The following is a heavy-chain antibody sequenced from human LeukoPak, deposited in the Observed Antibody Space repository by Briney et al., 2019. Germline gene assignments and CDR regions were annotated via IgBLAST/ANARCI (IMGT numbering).Heavy chain of an antibody. V-gene: IGHV3-21*01. CDR2: ITSSGTYI. CDR3: ARPFYYDTNGGEGMDV. J-gene: IGHJ6*02. Sequence: PGGSLRLSCAASGFTFTRFNMNWVRQALGKGLELVSSITSSGTYIYYADSVKGRFTISRDNAKNSLHLQMNSLRAEDTAVYYCARPFYYDTNGGEGMDVWGQGTTVTVSS. D-gene: IGHD3-22*01. CDR1: GFTFTRFN.